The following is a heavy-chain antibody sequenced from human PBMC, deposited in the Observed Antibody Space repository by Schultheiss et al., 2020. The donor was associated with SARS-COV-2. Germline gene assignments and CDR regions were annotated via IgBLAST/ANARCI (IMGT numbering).Heavy chain of an antibody. CDR2: ISSSGSTI. D-gene: IGHD3-22*01. Sequence: GGSLRLSCAASGFTFSDYYMSWIRQAPGKGLEWVSYISSSGSTIYYADSVKGRFTISRDNAKNSLYLQMNSLGPEDTAVFYCARAYDNSGYQRAAFDIWGQGTMVTVSS. CDR3: ARAYDNSGYQRAAFDI. CDR1: GFTFSDYY. V-gene: IGHV3-11*01. J-gene: IGHJ3*02.